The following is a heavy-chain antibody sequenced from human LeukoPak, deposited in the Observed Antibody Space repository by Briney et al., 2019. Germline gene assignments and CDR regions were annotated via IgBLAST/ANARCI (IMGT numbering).Heavy chain of an antibody. V-gene: IGHV4-59*08. CDR1: GGSISSYY. J-gene: IGHJ4*02. Sequence: SETLSLTCTVSGGSISSYYWSWIGQPPGKGLEWIGYIYYSGSTNYNPSLKSRVTISVDTSKNQFSLKLSSVTAADTAVYYCARHFGYCSGGSCHYKYYFDYWGQGTLVTVSS. CDR2: IYYSGST. CDR3: ARHFGYCSGGSCHYKYYFDY. D-gene: IGHD2-15*01.